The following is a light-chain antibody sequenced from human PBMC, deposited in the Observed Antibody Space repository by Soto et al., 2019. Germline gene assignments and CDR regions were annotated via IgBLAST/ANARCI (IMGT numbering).Light chain of an antibody. J-gene: IGKJ1*01. CDR2: GAS. Sequence: EIVMTQSPATLSVSPGERATLSCRASQSVSSNLAWNQQKPGQAPRLLIYGASTRATGIPARFSGSGSGTEFTLTISSLQSEDFAVYYCQQYNNWPRTFGQGTKVDI. V-gene: IGKV3-15*01. CDR1: QSVSSN. CDR3: QQYNNWPRT.